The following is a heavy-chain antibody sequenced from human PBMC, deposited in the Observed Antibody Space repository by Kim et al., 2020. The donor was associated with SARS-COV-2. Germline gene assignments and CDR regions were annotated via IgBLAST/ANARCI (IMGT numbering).Heavy chain of an antibody. J-gene: IGHJ4*02. CDR3: EGEGWFGDHMDY. CDR2: LKTPTGTP. V-gene: IGHV7-4-1*02. Sequence: ASVKVSCKASGYTFIDYGVNWVGQAGVGVRGWMGWLKTPTGTPTYAQDFSGRFVFSVDSSVNTAFLQINSLKADDTATYFCEGEGWFGDHMDYWGQGTLVTVSS. CDR1: GYTFIDYG. D-gene: IGHD3-10*01.